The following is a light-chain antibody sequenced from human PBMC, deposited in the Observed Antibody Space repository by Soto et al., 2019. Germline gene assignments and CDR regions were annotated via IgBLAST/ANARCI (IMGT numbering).Light chain of an antibody. CDR1: SSDVGSYNL. CDR2: EGS. Sequence: QSALTQPASVSGSPGQSITISCTGTSSDVGSYNLVSWYQQHPAKAPKLMIYEGSKRPSGVSNRFSGSKSGNTASLTISGLQAEDEADYYCCSYKVFGGGTKLTVL. V-gene: IGLV2-23*01. CDR3: CSYKV. J-gene: IGLJ2*01.